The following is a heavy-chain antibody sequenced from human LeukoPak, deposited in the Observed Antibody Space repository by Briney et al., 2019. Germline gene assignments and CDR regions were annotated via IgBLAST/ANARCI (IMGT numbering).Heavy chain of an antibody. V-gene: IGHV3-33*01. Sequence: PGGALRLSCAASGFTFSSYGMHWVRQAPGKGLERGAVIWYDGSNKYYADSVKGRFTISRDNSKNTLYLQMNSLRAEDTAVYYCARVPYYYDSSSELDVWGKGTTVTVSS. CDR3: ARVPYYYDSSSELDV. D-gene: IGHD3-22*01. CDR1: GFTFSSYG. J-gene: IGHJ6*04. CDR2: IWYDGSNK.